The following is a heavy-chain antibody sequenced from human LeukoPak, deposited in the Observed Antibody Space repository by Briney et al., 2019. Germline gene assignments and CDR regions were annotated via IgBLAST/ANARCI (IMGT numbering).Heavy chain of an antibody. CDR1: GGSFSGYC. CDR2: INHSGST. J-gene: IGHJ4*02. CDR3: ARGTIFGVVITLFDY. D-gene: IGHD3-3*01. V-gene: IGHV4-34*01. Sequence: PSETLSLTCAVYGGSFSGYCWSWIRQPPGKGLEWIGEINHSGSTNYNPSLKSRVTISVDTSKNQFSLKLSSVTAADTAVYYCARGTIFGVVITLFDYWGQGTLVTVSS.